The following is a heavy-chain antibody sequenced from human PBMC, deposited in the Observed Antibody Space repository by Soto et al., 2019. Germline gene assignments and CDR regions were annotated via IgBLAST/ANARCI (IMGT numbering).Heavy chain of an antibody. J-gene: IGHJ6*03. D-gene: IGHD3-10*01. Sequence: GGSLRLSCAASGFTFSSYSMNWVRQAPGKGLEWVSSISSSSSYIYYADSVKGLFTISRDNAKNSLYLQMNSLRAEDTAVYYCARGFLGAHYMDVWGKGTTVTVSS. CDR2: ISSSSSYI. V-gene: IGHV3-21*01. CDR3: ARGFLGAHYMDV. CDR1: GFTFSSYS.